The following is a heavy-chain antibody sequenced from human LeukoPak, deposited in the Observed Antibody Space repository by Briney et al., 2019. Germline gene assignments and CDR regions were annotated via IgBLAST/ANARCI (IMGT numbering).Heavy chain of an antibody. J-gene: IGHJ4*02. CDR3: ARRRGFGELLSQPFDY. V-gene: IGHV5-51*01. D-gene: IGHD3-10*01. Sequence: GESLKISCKGSGYSFTSYWIGWVRQMPGKGLEWMGIIYPGDSDTRYSPSFQGQVTISADKSISTAYLQWSSLKASDTAMYYCARRRGFGELLSQPFDYWGQGTLVTVSS. CDR1: GYSFTSYW. CDR2: IYPGDSDT.